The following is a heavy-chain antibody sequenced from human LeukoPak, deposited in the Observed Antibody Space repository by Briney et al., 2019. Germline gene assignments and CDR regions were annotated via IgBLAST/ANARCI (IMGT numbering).Heavy chain of an antibody. Sequence: ASVKVSCKASGGTFSSYAISWVRQAPGQGLEWMGWMNPNSGNTGYAQKFQGRVTMTRNTSISTAYMELSSLRSEDTAVYYCARGSPYYYDSSGYPGAFDIWGQGTMATVSS. CDR3: ARGSPYYYDSSGYPGAFDI. J-gene: IGHJ3*02. D-gene: IGHD3-22*01. CDR1: GGTFSSYA. V-gene: IGHV1-8*02. CDR2: MNPNSGNT.